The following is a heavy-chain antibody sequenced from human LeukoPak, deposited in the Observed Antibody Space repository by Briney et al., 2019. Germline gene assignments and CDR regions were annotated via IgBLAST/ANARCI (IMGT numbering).Heavy chain of an antibody. J-gene: IGHJ4*02. V-gene: IGHV3-23*01. CDR3: AKSAHDSSGYYYPNSYYFDY. D-gene: IGHD3-22*01. CDR2: ISGSGGST. CDR1: GFTFSSYA. Sequence: SGGSLRLSCAASGFTFSSYAMSWVRQAPGKGLEWVSAISGSGGSTYYADSVKGRFTISRDNSKNTLYLQMNSLRVEDTAVYYCAKSAHDSSGYYYPNSYYFDYWGQGTLVTVSS.